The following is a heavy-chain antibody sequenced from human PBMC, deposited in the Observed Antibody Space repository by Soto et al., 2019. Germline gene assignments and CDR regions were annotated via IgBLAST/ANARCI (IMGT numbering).Heavy chain of an antibody. Sequence: SETLSLTCSVSGVSLTSGTCYWSWIRQHPGKGLEWIGYIFYSGSTDYNPSLKSRVNISVDTSKNQFSLKLSSVTAADTAVYYCASTEDFFDYWGQGTLVTVSS. CDR2: IFYSGST. CDR1: GVSLTSGTCY. CDR3: ASTEDFFDY. J-gene: IGHJ4*02. V-gene: IGHV4-31*03.